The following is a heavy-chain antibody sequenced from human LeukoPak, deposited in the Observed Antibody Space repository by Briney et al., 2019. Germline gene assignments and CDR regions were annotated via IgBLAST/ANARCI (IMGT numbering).Heavy chain of an antibody. Sequence: GGSLRLSCTASGFTLSRNWMSWVRQIPGKGLEWVANIKQDGSEKHYMDSVNGRFTISRDNARNSLYLQMSSLRVEDTAVYYCASNSDYLRGYGMDVWGQGTTVTVSS. J-gene: IGHJ6*02. D-gene: IGHD1-7*01. CDR1: GFTLSRNW. CDR2: IKQDGSEK. V-gene: IGHV3-7*01. CDR3: ASNSDYLRGYGMDV.